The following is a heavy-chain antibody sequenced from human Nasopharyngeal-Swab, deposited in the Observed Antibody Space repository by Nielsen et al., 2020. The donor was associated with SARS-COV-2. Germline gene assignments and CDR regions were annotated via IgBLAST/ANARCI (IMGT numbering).Heavy chain of an antibody. D-gene: IGHD6-19*01. CDR3: ARCSGWDRRNDY. V-gene: IGHV4-4*02. Sequence: WIRQPPGKGLEWIGKIYHSGSTSYNPPLKSRVTISVDKSNYHFSLQLTSVTAADTAVYYCARCSGWDRRNDYWGQGTLVTVSS. J-gene: IGHJ4*02. CDR2: IYHSGST.